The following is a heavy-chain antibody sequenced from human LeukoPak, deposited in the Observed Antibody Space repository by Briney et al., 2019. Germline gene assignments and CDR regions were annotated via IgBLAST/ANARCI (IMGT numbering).Heavy chain of an antibody. V-gene: IGHV3-30*18. J-gene: IGHJ4*02. CDR1: GFTFSSYG. CDR3: AKSPRRGYYDILTGYFDY. CDR2: ISYDGSNK. D-gene: IGHD3-9*01. Sequence: GGSLRLSCAASGFTFSSYGMHWVRQAPGKGLEWVAVISYDGSNKYFADSVKGRFTISRDNSKNTLYLQMNSLRAEDTAVYYCAKSPRRGYYDILTGYFDYWGQGTLVTVSS.